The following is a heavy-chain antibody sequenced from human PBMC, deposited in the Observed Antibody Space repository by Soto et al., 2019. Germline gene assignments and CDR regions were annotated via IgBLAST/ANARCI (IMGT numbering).Heavy chain of an antibody. V-gene: IGHV1-69*08. J-gene: IGHJ6*02. D-gene: IGHD6-13*01. Sequence: ASVKVSCKASGYTFTNYYMNWVRQAPGQGLEWMGRIIPILGTANYAQKFQGRVTITADKSTSTAYMELSSLSSEDTAVYYCASSIAAAGTESLYYYYGMDVWGRGTTVTVSS. CDR3: ASSIAAAGTESLYYYYGMDV. CDR2: IIPILGTA. CDR1: GYTFTNYY.